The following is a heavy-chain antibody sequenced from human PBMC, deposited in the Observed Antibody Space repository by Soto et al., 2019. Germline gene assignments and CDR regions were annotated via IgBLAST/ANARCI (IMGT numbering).Heavy chain of an antibody. Sequence: GGSLRLSCAASGFTFSSYAMHWVRQAPGKGLEWVAVISYDGSNKYYADSVKGRFTISRDNSKNTLYLQMNSLRAEDTAVYYCARGPLGGNWLGYGYWGQGTLVTVSS. V-gene: IGHV3-30-3*01. CDR2: ISYDGSNK. CDR3: ARGPLGGNWLGYGY. CDR1: GFTFSSYA. J-gene: IGHJ4*02. D-gene: IGHD2-15*01.